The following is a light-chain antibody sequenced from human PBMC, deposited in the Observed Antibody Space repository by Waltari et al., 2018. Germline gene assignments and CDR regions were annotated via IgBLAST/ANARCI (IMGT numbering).Light chain of an antibody. J-gene: IGKJ1*01. CDR1: QSISNW. Sequence: DIQMTQSPSTLSASIGDRVTFNCRASQSISNWLAWYQQKPGKAPNLLIPQASSLETGVPSRFSGSESGTEFTLTISSLQPDDFATYYCQQYNTYPRTFGQGPRVDFK. V-gene: IGKV1-5*03. CDR3: QQYNTYPRT. CDR2: QAS.